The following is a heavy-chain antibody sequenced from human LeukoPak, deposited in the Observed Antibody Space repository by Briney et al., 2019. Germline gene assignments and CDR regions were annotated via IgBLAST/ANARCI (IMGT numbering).Heavy chain of an antibody. J-gene: IGHJ4*02. Sequence: PSETLSLTCAVYGGSFSGYYWSWIRQPPGKGLEWIGEINHSGSTNYNPYLKSRVTISVDTSKNQFSLKLSSVTAADTAVYYCARERPGIAGRRKYYFDYWGQGTLVTVSS. CDR2: INHSGST. CDR1: GGSFSGYY. V-gene: IGHV4-34*01. CDR3: ARERPGIAGRRKYYFDY. D-gene: IGHD6-13*01.